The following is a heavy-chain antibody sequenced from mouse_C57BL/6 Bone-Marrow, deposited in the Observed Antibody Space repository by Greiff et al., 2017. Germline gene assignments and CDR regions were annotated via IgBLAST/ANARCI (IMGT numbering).Heavy chain of an antibody. CDR3: ARHDSWFAY. D-gene: IGHD2-13*01. CDR1: GFTFSSYG. CDR2: ISSGGSYT. V-gene: IGHV5-6*02. J-gene: IGHJ3*01. Sequence: EVKLVESGGDLVKPGGSLKLSCAASGFTFSSYGMSWVRQTPDKRLEWVATISSGGSYTYYPDRVKGRFTISRDNAKNTLYLQMSSLKSEDTAMYYCARHDSWFAYWGQGTLVTVSA.